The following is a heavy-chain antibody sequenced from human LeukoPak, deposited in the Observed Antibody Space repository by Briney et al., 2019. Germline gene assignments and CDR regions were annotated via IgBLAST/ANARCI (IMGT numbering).Heavy chain of an antibody. J-gene: IGHJ4*02. CDR1: GGSFSDYY. V-gene: IGHV4-34*01. D-gene: IGHD2-2*01. Sequence: SETLSLTCVVYGGSFSDYYWSWIRQPPGEGLQWIGEINHGGSTNYNPSLKSRVTISVDTSKNQFSLQLTSVTAADTAVYYCASSKGLGYCSSTSCYAFDYWGQGTLVTVSS. CDR2: INHGGST. CDR3: ASSKGLGYCSSTSCYAFDY.